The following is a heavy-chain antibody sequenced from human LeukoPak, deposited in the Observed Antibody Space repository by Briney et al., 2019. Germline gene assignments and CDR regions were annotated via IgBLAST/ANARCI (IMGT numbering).Heavy chain of an antibody. CDR1: GGSISSNY. Sequence: PSETLSLTCTVSGGSISSNYCSWIRQPAGKGLEWIGYIYYSGSTNYNPSLKSRVTISVDTSKNQFSLKLSSVAAADTAVYYCARDSRTSPYYYGIDYWGQGTLVTVSS. D-gene: IGHD3-22*01. V-gene: IGHV4-59*01. J-gene: IGHJ4*02. CDR3: ARDSRTSPYYYGIDY. CDR2: IYYSGST.